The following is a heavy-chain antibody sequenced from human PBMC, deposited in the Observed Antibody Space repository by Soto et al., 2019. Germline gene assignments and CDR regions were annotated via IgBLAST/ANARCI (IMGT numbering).Heavy chain of an antibody. CDR2: VYYSGCT. Sequence: SETLSLTCTVSGGSVSSSSYYWCWVRQPPGKGLEWIGSVYYSGCTYYNPSLESRVTISVDKSKNQFSLKLMSLSAADTAVYYCGRLEGLATISYYFDYWGQGALVTVSS. CDR1: GGSVSSSSYY. CDR3: GRLEGLATISYYFDY. V-gene: IGHV4-39*01. D-gene: IGHD3-9*01. J-gene: IGHJ4*02.